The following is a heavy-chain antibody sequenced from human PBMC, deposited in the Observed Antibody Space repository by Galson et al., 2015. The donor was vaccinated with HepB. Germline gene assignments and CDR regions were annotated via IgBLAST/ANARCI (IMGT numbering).Heavy chain of an antibody. D-gene: IGHD5-18*01. CDR2: IIPILGIA. CDR1: GGTFSSYT. J-gene: IGHJ4*02. Sequence: SVKVSCKAYGGTFSSYTISWVRQAPGQGLEWMGRIIPILGIANYAQKFQGRVTITADKSTSTAYMELSSLRSEDTAVYYCARDRLLGYSYGYLDYWGQGTLVTVSS. V-gene: IGHV1-69*04. CDR3: ARDRLLGYSYGYLDY.